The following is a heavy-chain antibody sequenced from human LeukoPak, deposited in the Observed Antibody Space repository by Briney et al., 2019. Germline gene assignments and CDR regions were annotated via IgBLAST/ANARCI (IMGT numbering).Heavy chain of an antibody. Sequence: PGGSLRLSCAASGFTFSSYGMHWVRQAPGKGLEWVAVIWYDGSNKYYADSVKGRFTISRDNSKNTLYLQMNSLRAEDTAVYYCARGYSSGSMDYWGQGTLVTVSS. J-gene: IGHJ4*02. CDR2: IWYDGSNK. CDR3: ARGYSSGSMDY. D-gene: IGHD6-19*01. V-gene: IGHV3-33*01. CDR1: GFTFSSYG.